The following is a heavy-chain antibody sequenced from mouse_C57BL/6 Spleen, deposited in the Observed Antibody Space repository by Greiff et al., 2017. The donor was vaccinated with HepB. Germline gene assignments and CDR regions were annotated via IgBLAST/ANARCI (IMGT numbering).Heavy chain of an antibody. D-gene: IGHD2-5*01. CDR3: ARYVYSNYVGFAY. J-gene: IGHJ3*01. CDR1: GYTFTDYY. Sequence: VQLQQSGPELVKPGASVKISCKASGYTFTDYYMNWVKQSHGKSLEWIGDINPNNGGTSYNQKFKGKATLTVDKSSSTAYMELRSLTSEDSAVYYCARYVYSNYVGFAYWGQGTLVTVSA. V-gene: IGHV1-26*01. CDR2: INPNNGGT.